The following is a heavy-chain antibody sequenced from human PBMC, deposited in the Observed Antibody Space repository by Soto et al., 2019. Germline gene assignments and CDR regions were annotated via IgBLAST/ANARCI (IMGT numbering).Heavy chain of an antibody. CDR1: GYTFTSYG. Sequence: QVQLVQSGAEVKKPGASVKVSCKASGYTFTSYGISWVRQAPGQGLEWMGWISAYNGNTNYAQKLQGRVTMTTDTSTSTAYMELRSLRYDDTAVYYCARDLYCGGDCYHYYYYGMDVWGQGTTVTVSS. J-gene: IGHJ6*02. CDR2: ISAYNGNT. D-gene: IGHD2-21*02. V-gene: IGHV1-18*01. CDR3: ARDLYCGGDCYHYYYYGMDV.